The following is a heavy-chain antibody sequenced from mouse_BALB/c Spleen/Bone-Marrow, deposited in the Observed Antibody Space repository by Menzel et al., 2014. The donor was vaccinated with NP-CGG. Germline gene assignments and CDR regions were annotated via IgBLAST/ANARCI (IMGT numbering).Heavy chain of an antibody. J-gene: IGHJ4*01. V-gene: IGHV5-6-3*01. CDR2: INSNGGST. CDR1: GFTFSNYG. Sequence: EVKLEESGGGLVQPGGSLKLSCAASGFTFSNYGMSWVRQTPDERLELVATINSNGGSTYYPDSVKGRFTISRDNAKNTLYLQMSSLKSEHTAMYYCARENYRYFYAMDYWGQGTSVTVSS. D-gene: IGHD2-14*01. CDR3: ARENYRYFYAMDY.